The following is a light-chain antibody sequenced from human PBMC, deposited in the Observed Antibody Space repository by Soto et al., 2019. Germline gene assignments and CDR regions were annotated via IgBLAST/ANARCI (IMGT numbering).Light chain of an antibody. CDR1: QSVSSN. CDR2: GAS. V-gene: IGKV3-15*01. CDR3: QQYNNWSPWT. J-gene: IGKJ1*01. Sequence: EIVMTQSPATLSVSPGERATLSCRASQSVSSNLAWYQQKPGQAPRLLIYGASTRATGIPARFSGSGCGTEFTLTISSLEYEDVAVYYCQQYNNWSPWTFGQGTKVEIK.